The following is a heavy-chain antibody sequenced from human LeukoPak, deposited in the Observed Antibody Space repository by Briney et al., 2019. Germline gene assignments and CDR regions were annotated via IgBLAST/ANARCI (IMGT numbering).Heavy chain of an antibody. D-gene: IGHD3-10*01. CDR3: ARDLGFGELLSYY. CDR2: IIPIFGTA. J-gene: IGHJ4*02. CDR1: GGTFSSYA. Sequence: SVKVSCKASGGTFSSYAISWVRQAPGQGLEWMGGIIPIFGTANYAQKFQGRVTITADESTSTAYMELRSLRSDDTAVYYCARDLGFGELLSYYWGQGTLVTVSS. V-gene: IGHV1-69*13.